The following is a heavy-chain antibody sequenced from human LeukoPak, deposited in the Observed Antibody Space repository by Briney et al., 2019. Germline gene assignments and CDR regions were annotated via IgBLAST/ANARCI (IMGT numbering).Heavy chain of an antibody. V-gene: IGHV3-11*01. CDR2: ISSSGSSI. Sequence: GGSLRLSCAASGFTFSDYYMSWIRQAPGKGLEWVSYISSSGSSIYYADSVKGRFTVSRDNAKNSLYLQMNSLRAEDTAMYYCARSASRYSSSSYGWFDPWGQGTLVTVSS. D-gene: IGHD6-6*01. CDR1: GFTFSDYY. J-gene: IGHJ5*02. CDR3: ARSASRYSSSSYGWFDP.